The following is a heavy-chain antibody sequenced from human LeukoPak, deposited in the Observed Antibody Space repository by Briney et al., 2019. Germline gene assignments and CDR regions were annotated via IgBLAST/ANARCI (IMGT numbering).Heavy chain of an antibody. Sequence: KPSETLSLTCTVSGGSISSYYWSWIRQPPGKGLEWIGYIYYSGSTNYNPSLKSRVTISVDTSKNQFSLKLSSVTAADTAVYYCARERPLALDSRGWFDPWGRGTLVTVSS. CDR2: IYYSGST. CDR1: GGSISSYY. V-gene: IGHV4-59*01. D-gene: IGHD3/OR15-3a*01. CDR3: ARERPLALDSRGWFDP. J-gene: IGHJ5*02.